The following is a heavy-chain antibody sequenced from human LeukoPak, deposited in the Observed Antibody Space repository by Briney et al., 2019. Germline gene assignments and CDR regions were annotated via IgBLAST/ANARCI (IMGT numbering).Heavy chain of an antibody. Sequence: GGSLRLSCAASGFTFSSYSMNWVHQAPGKGLEWVSYISSSSSTIYYADPVKGRFTISRDNAKNSLYLQMNSLRAEDTAVYYCAKDPVYYDSSGFDYWGQGTLVTVSS. CDR2: ISSSSSTI. J-gene: IGHJ4*02. CDR1: GFTFSSYS. CDR3: AKDPVYYDSSGFDY. V-gene: IGHV3-48*01. D-gene: IGHD3-22*01.